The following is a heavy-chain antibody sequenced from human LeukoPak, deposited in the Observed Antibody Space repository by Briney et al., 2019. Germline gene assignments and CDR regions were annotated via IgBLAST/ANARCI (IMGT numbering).Heavy chain of an antibody. CDR1: GGSISSYY. CDR3: ARGRQYYYDSSGYPGNDAFDI. V-gene: IGHV4-59*01. D-gene: IGHD3-22*01. J-gene: IGHJ3*02. Sequence: SETLSLTCTVSGGSISSYYWNWIRQPPGKGLEWIGYINYSGSTKYNPSLKSRVTISVDTSKNQFSLKLTSVTAADTAVYYCARGRQYYYDSSGYPGNDAFDIWGQGTMVTVSS. CDR2: INYSGST.